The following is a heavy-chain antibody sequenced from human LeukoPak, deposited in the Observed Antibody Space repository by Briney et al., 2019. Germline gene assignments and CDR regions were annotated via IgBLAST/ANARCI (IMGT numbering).Heavy chain of an antibody. CDR1: GYTFTSYG. CDR3: ARVYYDFWSGYEYDAFDI. V-gene: IGHV1-69*13. Sequence: SVKVSCKASGYTFTSYGISWVRQAPGQGLEWMGGIIPIFGTANYAQKFQGRVTITADESTSTAYMELRSLRSDDTAVYYCARVYYDFWSGYEYDAFDIWGQGTMVTVSS. D-gene: IGHD3-3*01. CDR2: IIPIFGTA. J-gene: IGHJ3*02.